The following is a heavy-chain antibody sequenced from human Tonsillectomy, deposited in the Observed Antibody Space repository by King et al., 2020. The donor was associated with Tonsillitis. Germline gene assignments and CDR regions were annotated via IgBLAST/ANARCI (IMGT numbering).Heavy chain of an antibody. CDR1: GFTFSSYW. Sequence: DVQLVESGGGLVQPGGSLRLSCAASGFTFSSYWMSWVRQAPGKGLEWVANIKQDGSEKYYVDSVKGRLTISRDNAKNSLYLQMNSLRAEDTAVYYCARDTVEGGDYYYGMDVWGQGTTVTVSS. V-gene: IGHV3-7*01. CDR3: ARDTVEGGDYYYGMDV. J-gene: IGHJ6*02. CDR2: IKQDGSEK. D-gene: IGHD1-1*01.